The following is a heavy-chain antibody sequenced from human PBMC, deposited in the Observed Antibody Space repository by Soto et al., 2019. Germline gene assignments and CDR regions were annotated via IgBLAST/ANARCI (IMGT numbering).Heavy chain of an antibody. V-gene: IGHV3-43*02. J-gene: IGHJ4*02. CDR3: AKAKFYYDSSPYDS. Sequence: VPMVESGGGVVHPGGSLRLSCAVSEFTFADYAVHWVRQSAGKGLEWVSFINADGSEKYYADSVRGRFTISRDNSKDSFYLQMNSLRLEDTAMYYCAKAKFYYDSSPYDSWGQGTLVTVSS. CDR1: EFTFADYA. D-gene: IGHD3-22*01. CDR2: INADGSEK.